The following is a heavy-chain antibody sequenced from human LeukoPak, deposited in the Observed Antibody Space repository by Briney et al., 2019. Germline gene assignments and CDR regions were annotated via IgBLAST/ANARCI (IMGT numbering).Heavy chain of an antibody. CDR2: ISGSDSST. CDR3: AKGTSSSWTYFDY. J-gene: IGHJ4*02. V-gene: IGHV3-23*01. D-gene: IGHD6-13*01. Sequence: PGGSLRLSCAASGFTFSSYAMSWVRQAPGKGLEWVSVISGSDSSTYYADSVKGRFTISRDNSKKTLYLQMNSLRAEDTAVYYCAKGTSSSWTYFDYWGQGTLVTASS. CDR1: GFTFSSYA.